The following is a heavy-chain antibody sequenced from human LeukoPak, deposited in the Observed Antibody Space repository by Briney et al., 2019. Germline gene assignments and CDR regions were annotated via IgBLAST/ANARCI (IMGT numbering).Heavy chain of an antibody. CDR3: ARGEWELLGGMDV. Sequence: GGSLRLSCAASGFTFSSYSMNWVRQAPGKGLEWVSSISSSSSYIYYAGSVKGRFTISRDNAKNSLYLQMNSLRAEDTAVYYCARGEWELLGGMDVWGQGTTVTVSS. CDR1: GFTFSSYS. V-gene: IGHV3-21*01. D-gene: IGHD1-26*01. J-gene: IGHJ6*02. CDR2: ISSSSSYI.